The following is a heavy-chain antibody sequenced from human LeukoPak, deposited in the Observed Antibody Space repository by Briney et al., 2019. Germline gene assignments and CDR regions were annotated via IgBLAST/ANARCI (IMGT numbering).Heavy chain of an antibody. D-gene: IGHD2-15*01. CDR1: GFTFSTYG. V-gene: IGHV3-30*18. CDR2: LSSGGINK. J-gene: IGHJ4*02. CDR3: AKDHAGSGRAFDY. Sequence: GGSLRLSCAASGFTFSTYGIHWVRQAPGKGLEWVGLLSSGGINKHYADSVKGRFIISRDNSMNTLYLQMNSLGVEDTAVYYCAKDHAGSGRAFDYWGQGTLVTVSS.